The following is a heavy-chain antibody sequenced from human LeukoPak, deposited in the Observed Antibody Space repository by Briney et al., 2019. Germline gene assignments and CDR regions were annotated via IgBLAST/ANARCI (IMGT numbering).Heavy chain of an antibody. Sequence: SETLSLTCTVSGGSISSYYWSWIRQPPGKGLEWIGYIYTSGSTSYNPSLKSRVTISVDTSKNQFSLKLSSVTAADTAVYYCARHVLGRDWGSDYYMDVWGKGTTVTVSS. D-gene: IGHD7-27*01. CDR2: IYTSGST. CDR3: ARHVLGRDWGSDYYMDV. V-gene: IGHV4-4*09. CDR1: GGSISSYY. J-gene: IGHJ6*03.